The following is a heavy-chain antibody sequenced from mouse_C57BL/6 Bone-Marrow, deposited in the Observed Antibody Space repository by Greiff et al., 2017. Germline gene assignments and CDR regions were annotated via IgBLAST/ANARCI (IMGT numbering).Heavy chain of an antibody. D-gene: IGHD1-1*01. Sequence: QVQLKESGAELVKPGASVKISCKASGYAFSSYWMNWVKQRPGKGLEWIGQIYPGDGDTNYNGKFKGKATLTADKSSSTAYMQLRSLTSEDSAVYFCARDYSSSLFAYWGQGTLVTVSA. CDR3: ARDYSSSLFAY. V-gene: IGHV1-80*01. J-gene: IGHJ3*01. CDR2: IYPGDGDT. CDR1: GYAFSSYW.